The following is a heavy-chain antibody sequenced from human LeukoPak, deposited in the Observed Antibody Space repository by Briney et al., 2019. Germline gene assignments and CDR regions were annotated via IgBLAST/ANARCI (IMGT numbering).Heavy chain of an antibody. CDR1: GGSISSSSYY. D-gene: IGHD1-26*01. Sequence: PSETLSLTCTVSGGSISSSSYYWGWIRQPPGKGLEWIGSIYYSGSTYYNPSLKSRVTISVDTSKNQFSLKLSSVTAADTAVYYCARTRANSGSHWALAPDAFDIWGQGTIVTVSS. V-gene: IGHV4-39*01. CDR3: ARTRANSGSHWALAPDAFDI. J-gene: IGHJ3*02. CDR2: IYYSGST.